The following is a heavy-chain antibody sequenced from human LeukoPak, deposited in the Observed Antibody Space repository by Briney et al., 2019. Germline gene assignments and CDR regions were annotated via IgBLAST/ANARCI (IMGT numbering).Heavy chain of an antibody. D-gene: IGHD3-10*01. J-gene: IGHJ4*02. Sequence: SETLSLTCTVSGGSISSSTYYCGWIRQPPGKGLEWIGSTHYSGSTYYNPSLQSRVTISLDTSKNQFSLNMRTVTAADTTVYYSGTHYANTVASGSYYNQFDYWGQGTLASVSS. CDR2: THYSGST. CDR1: GGSISSSTYY. V-gene: IGHV4-39*01. CDR3: GTHYANTVASGSYYNQFDY.